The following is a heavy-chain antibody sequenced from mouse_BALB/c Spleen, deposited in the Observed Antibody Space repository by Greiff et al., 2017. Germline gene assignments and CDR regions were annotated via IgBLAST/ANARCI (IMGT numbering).Heavy chain of an antibody. D-gene: IGHD2-4*01. CDR2: INPSNGGT. CDR1: GYTFTSYY. V-gene: IGHV1S81*02. Sequence: VKLQQSGAELVKPGASVKLSCKASGYTFTSYYMYWVKQRPGQGLEWIGEINPSNGGTNFNEKFKSKATLTVDKSSSTAYMQLSSLTSEDSAVYYCTSGLRRGWFAYWGQGTLVTVSA. J-gene: IGHJ3*01. CDR3: TSGLRRGWFAY.